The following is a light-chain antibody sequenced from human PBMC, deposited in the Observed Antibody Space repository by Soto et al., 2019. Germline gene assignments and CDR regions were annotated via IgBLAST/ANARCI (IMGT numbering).Light chain of an antibody. V-gene: IGLV2-23*01. CDR1: SNDVGSYNL. CDR3: CSYAGSNYYV. J-gene: IGLJ1*01. CDR2: EGS. Sequence: QSVLTQPASVPGSPGQSITISCTGTSNDVGSYNLVSWYQHHPGKAPKLMIFEGSKRPSGVSNRFSGSKSGNTASLTISGLQAEDEADFYCCSYAGSNYYVFGTGTNVTVL.